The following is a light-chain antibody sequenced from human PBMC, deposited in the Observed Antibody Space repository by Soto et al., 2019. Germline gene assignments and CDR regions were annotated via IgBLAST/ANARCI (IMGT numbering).Light chain of an antibody. Sequence: EIVLTQSPGTLSLSPGERATLSCRASQSVSSNLAWYQQKPGQAPRRLIYGASNRATGIPDRFSGSGSGTDFTLTISRLEPEDFAVYYCQQYGSSGTFGQGTKVDI. CDR2: GAS. CDR3: QQYGSSGT. CDR1: QSVSSN. J-gene: IGKJ1*01. V-gene: IGKV3-20*01.